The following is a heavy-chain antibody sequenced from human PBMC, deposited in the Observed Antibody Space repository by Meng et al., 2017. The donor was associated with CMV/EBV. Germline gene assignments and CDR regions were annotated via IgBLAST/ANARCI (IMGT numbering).Heavy chain of an antibody. CDR1: GFTFDDYA. V-gene: IGHV3-9*01. Sequence: SLRLSCAASGFTFDDYAMHWVRQAPGKGLEWVSGISWNSGSIGYADSVKGRFTISRDNAKNSLYLQMNSLRAEDTALYYCAKDNVRYCSSTSCFVNGMDVWGQGTTVTVSS. D-gene: IGHD2-2*01. CDR2: ISWNSGSI. CDR3: AKDNVRYCSSTSCFVNGMDV. J-gene: IGHJ6*02.